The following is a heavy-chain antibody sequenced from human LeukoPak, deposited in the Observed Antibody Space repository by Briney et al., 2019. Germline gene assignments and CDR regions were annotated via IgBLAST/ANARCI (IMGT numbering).Heavy chain of an antibody. V-gene: IGHV4-59*01. CDR1: GGSISSYY. CDR2: IYYSGST. J-gene: IGHJ4*02. D-gene: IGHD6-13*01. CDR3: ARGDYSSSWRLDY. Sequence: PSETLSLTCTVSGGSISSYYWSWIRQPPGKGLEWIGYIYYSGSTNYNPSLKSRVTISVDTSKNQFSLKLGSVTAADTAVYYCARGDYSSSWRLDYGGQGTLVTVSS.